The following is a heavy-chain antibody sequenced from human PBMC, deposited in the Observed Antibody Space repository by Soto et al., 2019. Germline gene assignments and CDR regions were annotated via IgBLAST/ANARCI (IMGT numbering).Heavy chain of an antibody. CDR1: GFTVNSYY. J-gene: IGHJ6*02. D-gene: IGHD3-10*01. CDR2: IYGGGST. CDR3: ATDMISGSSYGMDV. V-gene: IGHV3-66*01. Sequence: EVPLVESGGGLVQPGGSLRLSCAASGFTVNSYYMSWVRQAPGKGLEWVSTIYGGGSTYYADSVKDRFTISRDNSKTTLDLQMNSLRAEDTAVYYCATDMISGSSYGMDVWGQGTTVTVSS.